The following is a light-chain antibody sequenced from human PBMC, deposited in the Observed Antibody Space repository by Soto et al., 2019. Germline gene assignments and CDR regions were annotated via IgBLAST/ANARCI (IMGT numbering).Light chain of an antibody. V-gene: IGKV1-27*01. J-gene: IGKJ5*01. CDR3: QKYDSAPPT. CDR2: AAS. CDR1: QGISNY. Sequence: DIQMTQSPSSLSASVGDRVTITCRASQGISNYLAWYQQKPGKVPKLLMYAASTLQSGVPSRFSGSGSGTDFTLTITSLQPKDFATYYCQKYDSAPPTFGQGTRLDIK.